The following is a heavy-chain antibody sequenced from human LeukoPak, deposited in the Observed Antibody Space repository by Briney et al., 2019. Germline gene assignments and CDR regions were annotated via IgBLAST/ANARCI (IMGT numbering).Heavy chain of an antibody. CDR3: ARENSNWGSDY. CDR2: INSDGSST. J-gene: IGHJ4*02. Sequence: GGSLRLSCVASGFTFSSYWMHWVRQAPGKGLVWVSRINSDGSSTSYAASVKGRFTISRDNAKNTLYLQMNSLRAEDTAVYYCARENSNWGSDYWGQGTLVTVSS. D-gene: IGHD7-27*01. CDR1: GFTFSSYW. V-gene: IGHV3-74*01.